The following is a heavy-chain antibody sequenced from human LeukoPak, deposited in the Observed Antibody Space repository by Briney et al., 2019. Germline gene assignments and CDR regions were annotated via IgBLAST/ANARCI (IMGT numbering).Heavy chain of an antibody. D-gene: IGHD2-21*02. J-gene: IGHJ4*02. CDR1: GFTFSSYS. CDR3: AVHIVVVTATTPHY. Sequence: GGSLRLSCAASGFTFSSYSMNWVRQAPGKGLEWVSSISSSSSYIYYADSVKGRLTISRDNAKNSLYLQMNSLRAEDTAVYYCAVHIVVVTATTPHYWGQGTLVTVPS. CDR2: ISSSSSYI. V-gene: IGHV3-21*01.